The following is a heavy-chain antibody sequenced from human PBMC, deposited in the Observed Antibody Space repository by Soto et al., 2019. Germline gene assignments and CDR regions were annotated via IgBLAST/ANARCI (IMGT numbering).Heavy chain of an antibody. CDR1: GFTFSSYA. CDR2: ISSSGSTI. J-gene: IGHJ4*02. D-gene: IGHD3-3*01. CDR3: ARGSLVLRDFDY. V-gene: IGHV3-11*01. Sequence: PGGSLRLSCAASGFTFSSYAMSWIRQAPGKGLEWVSYISSSGSTIYYADSVKGRFTISRDNAKNSLYLQMNSLRAEDTAVYYCARGSLVLRDFDYWGQGTLVTVSS.